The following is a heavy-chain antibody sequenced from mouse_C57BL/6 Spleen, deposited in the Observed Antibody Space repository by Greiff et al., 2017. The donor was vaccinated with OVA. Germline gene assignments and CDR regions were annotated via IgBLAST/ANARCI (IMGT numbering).Heavy chain of an antibody. J-gene: IGHJ4*01. CDR2: LDPEDGDT. CDR3: LRAQALDAMDY. Sequence: VQLQQSGAELVRPGASVKLSCTASGFTITDYYMHWVKQRPEQGLAWIGRLDPEDGDTDYAPKFQGPATMTADASSNTAYLLLSSLTSEDTAGDYYLRAQALDAMDYWGQGTSVTVSA. D-gene: IGHD3-2*02. CDR1: GFTITDYY. V-gene: IGHV14-1*01.